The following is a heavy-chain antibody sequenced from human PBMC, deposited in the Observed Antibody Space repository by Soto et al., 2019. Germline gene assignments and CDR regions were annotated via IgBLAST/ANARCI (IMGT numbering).Heavy chain of an antibody. CDR1: GYTFTGYY. J-gene: IGHJ3*01. Sequence: QAQLVQSGAEVKKPGASVKVSCKASGYTFTGYYMHWVRHAPGQGLGWMGWINPNSGGTNYAKKFQGRVTMTRDTYISTAYMELSRLRSDDTAVYYCARPNQYYYDSSGYYQSWGQGTMVTVSS. D-gene: IGHD3-22*01. CDR2: INPNSGGT. V-gene: IGHV1-2*02. CDR3: ARPNQYYYDSSGYYQS.